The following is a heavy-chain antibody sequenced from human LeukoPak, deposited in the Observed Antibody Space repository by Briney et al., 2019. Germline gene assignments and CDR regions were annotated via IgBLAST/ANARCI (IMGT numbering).Heavy chain of an antibody. V-gene: IGHV3-9*01. CDR3: TKIAVPVPGLYLIVV. CDR2: ISWNGGVV. J-gene: IGHJ6*04. CDR1: GGSMINYH. D-gene: IGHD2-21*01. Sequence: LSLTCSGSGGSMINYHWGWLRQPPGKGLEWVSGISWNGGVVAYMDSVRGRFIISIDNSKNSLYLQMTSLKAADTALYYCTKIAVPVPGLYLIVVCGKGTTVTVSS.